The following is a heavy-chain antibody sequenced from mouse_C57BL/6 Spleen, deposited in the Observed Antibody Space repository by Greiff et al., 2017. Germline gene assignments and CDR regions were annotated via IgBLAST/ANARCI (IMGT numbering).Heavy chain of an antibody. CDR1: GFTFSSYG. Sequence: EVKLVESGGDLVKPGGSLKLSCAASGFTFSSYGMSWVRQTPDKRLEWVATISSGGSYTYYPDSVQGRFTISRDNAKNTLYLQMSSLKSEDTAMYYCGRLLGNYFGGGGQGTTLTVAS. V-gene: IGHV5-6*01. CDR2: ISSGGSYT. CDR3: GRLLGNYFGG. J-gene: IGHJ2*01. D-gene: IGHD1-1*01.